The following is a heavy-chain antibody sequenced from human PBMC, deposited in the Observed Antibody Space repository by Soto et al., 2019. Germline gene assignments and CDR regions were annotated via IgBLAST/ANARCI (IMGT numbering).Heavy chain of an antibody. V-gene: IGHV1-2*04. CDR1: GYTFTGYY. J-gene: IGHJ6*03. CDR2: INPNSGGT. Sequence: ASVKVSCKASGYTFTGYYMHWVRQAPGQGLEWMGWINPNSGGTNYAQKFQGWVTMTRETSISPAYMELSRLRSDDTAVYYCARGNYDFWSGYQYYYYYMDVWGKGTTVTVSS. CDR3: ARGNYDFWSGYQYYYYYMDV. D-gene: IGHD3-3*01.